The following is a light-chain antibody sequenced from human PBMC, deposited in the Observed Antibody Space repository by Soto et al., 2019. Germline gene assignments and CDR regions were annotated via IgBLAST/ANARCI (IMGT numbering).Light chain of an antibody. Sequence: EIVLTQSPGTLSLSPGERATLSRRASQSVSSSYLAWYQQKPGQAPRLLISGTSNRATGIPDRFSGSGSGTDFTLTISRLEPEDFAVYYCQQYGSSPLTFGGGTKVEIK. CDR2: GTS. CDR3: QQYGSSPLT. V-gene: IGKV3-20*01. J-gene: IGKJ4*01. CDR1: QSVSSSY.